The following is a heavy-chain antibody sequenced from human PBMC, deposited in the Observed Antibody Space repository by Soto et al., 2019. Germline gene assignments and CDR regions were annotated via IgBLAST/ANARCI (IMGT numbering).Heavy chain of an antibody. Sequence: EVPLLESGGDLVQPGGSLRLSCAASGFTFSSSAMSWVRQAPGKGLEWVSAISGSGGSTYYADSVKGRFTISRDNSKHTVYLQMDSLRVEDTAVYYLARDAWASPPPTDWGQGTLVTVSS. CDR3: ARDAWASPPPTD. CDR2: ISGSGGST. CDR1: GFTFSSSA. D-gene: IGHD7-27*01. V-gene: IGHV3-23*01. J-gene: IGHJ4*02.